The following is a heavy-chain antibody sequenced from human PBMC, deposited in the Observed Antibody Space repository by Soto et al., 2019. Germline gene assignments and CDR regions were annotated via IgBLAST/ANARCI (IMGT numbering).Heavy chain of an antibody. D-gene: IGHD6-13*01. Sequence: ASVKVSCKASGYTFTGYYMHWVRQAPGQGFEWMGWINPNSGGTNYAQKFQGWVTMTRDTSISTAYMELSRLRSDDTAVYYCARDWGAAAGRYYYGLEFWGQGTTVTVSS. CDR2: INPNSGGT. J-gene: IGHJ6*02. CDR3: ARDWGAAAGRYYYGLEF. V-gene: IGHV1-2*04. CDR1: GYTFTGYY.